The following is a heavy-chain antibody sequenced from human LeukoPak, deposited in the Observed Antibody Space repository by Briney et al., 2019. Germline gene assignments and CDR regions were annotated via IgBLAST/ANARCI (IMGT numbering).Heavy chain of an antibody. D-gene: IGHD2-15*01. CDR1: GFTFSSYA. Sequence: GGSLRLSCAASGFTFSSYAMSWVRQAPGKGLEWVSAISGSGGSTYYADSVKGRFTISRDNSKNTLYLQMNSLRAEDTAVYYCAKPNSVAGDLYWYYGMDVWGQGTTVTVSS. J-gene: IGHJ6*02. CDR2: ISGSGGST. CDR3: AKPNSVAGDLYWYYGMDV. V-gene: IGHV3-23*01.